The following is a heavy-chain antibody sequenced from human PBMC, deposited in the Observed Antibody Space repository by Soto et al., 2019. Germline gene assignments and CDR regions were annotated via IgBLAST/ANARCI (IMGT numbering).Heavy chain of an antibody. CDR2: INGGNGNI. Sequence: VASVKVSCKASGFAFTTYSLHWVRQAPGQRLEWMAWINGGNGNIEYSQKFQNRLTLTRDTSASTVYMELSSLRSEDTAVYYCARELAAPGTTFDYWGQGALVTVSS. D-gene: IGHD6-13*01. CDR3: ARELAAPGTTFDY. J-gene: IGHJ4*02. V-gene: IGHV1-3*01. CDR1: GFAFTTYS.